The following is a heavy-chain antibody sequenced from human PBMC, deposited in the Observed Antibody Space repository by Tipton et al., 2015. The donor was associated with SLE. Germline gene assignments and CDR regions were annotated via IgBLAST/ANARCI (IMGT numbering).Heavy chain of an antibody. V-gene: IGHV3-53*04. CDR1: GFTASSNY. Sequence: SLRLSCAASGFTASSNYMSWVRRAPGKGLEWVSVIYSGGSTYYADSVKGRFTISRHNSKNTLYLQMNSLRAEDTAVYYCAREGSAAGRYFDLWGRGTLVTVSS. CDR2: IYSGGST. CDR3: AREGSAAGRYFDL. J-gene: IGHJ2*01. D-gene: IGHD6-13*01.